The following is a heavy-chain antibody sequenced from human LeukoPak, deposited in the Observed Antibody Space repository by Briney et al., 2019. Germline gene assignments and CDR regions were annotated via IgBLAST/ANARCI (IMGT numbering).Heavy chain of an antibody. Sequence: GRSLRLSCAASGFTFSSYGMHWVRQAPGKGLEWVAVIWYDGSNKYYADSVKGRFTISRDNSKNTLYLQMNSLRAEDTAVYYCAKDFLSYYYYYGMDVWGQGTTVTVSS. CDR2: IWYDGSNK. V-gene: IGHV3-33*06. J-gene: IGHJ6*02. CDR1: GFTFSSYG. CDR3: AKDFLSYYYYYGMDV.